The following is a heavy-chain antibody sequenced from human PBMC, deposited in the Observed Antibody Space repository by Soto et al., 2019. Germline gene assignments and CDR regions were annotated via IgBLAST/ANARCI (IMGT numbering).Heavy chain of an antibody. CDR3: AKASSSGSGYYYGYYYYGMDV. Sequence: GGSLRLSCAASGFTFSSYAMSWVRQAPGKGLEWVSAISGSGGSTYYADSVKGRFTISRDNSKNTLYLQMNSLRAEDTAVYYCAKASSSGSGYYYGYYYYGMDVWGQGTTVTVSS. CDR2: ISGSGGST. D-gene: IGHD3-22*01. V-gene: IGHV3-23*01. J-gene: IGHJ6*02. CDR1: GFTFSSYA.